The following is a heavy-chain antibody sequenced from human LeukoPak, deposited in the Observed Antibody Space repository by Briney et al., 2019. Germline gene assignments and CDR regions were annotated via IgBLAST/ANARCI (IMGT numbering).Heavy chain of an antibody. J-gene: IGHJ4*02. V-gene: IGHV1-69*13. Sequence: ASVKVSCKASGGTFSSYAISWVRQAPGQGLEWMGGIIPIFGTANYAQKFQGRVTITADESTSTAYMELSSLRSEDTAVYYCARAGYSYGWAYFDYWGQGTLVTVSS. CDR1: GGTFSSYA. D-gene: IGHD5-18*01. CDR3: ARAGYSYGWAYFDY. CDR2: IIPIFGTA.